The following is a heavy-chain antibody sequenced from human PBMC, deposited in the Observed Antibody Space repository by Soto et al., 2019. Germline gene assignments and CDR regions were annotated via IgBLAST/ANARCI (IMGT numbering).Heavy chain of an antibody. J-gene: IGHJ4*02. Sequence: GGSLRLSCAASGFTFSDFYRSWARQAPGKGLEWVAHISQVGLEIFYADSVKGRFAVSRDNAKNSLSLEMNGLRADDTAVYFCARDTASRSYGSDYWGQGTMVTVYS. CDR3: ARDTASRSYGSDY. V-gene: IGHV3-7*03. CDR2: ISQVGLEI. D-gene: IGHD4-17*01. CDR1: GFTFSDFY.